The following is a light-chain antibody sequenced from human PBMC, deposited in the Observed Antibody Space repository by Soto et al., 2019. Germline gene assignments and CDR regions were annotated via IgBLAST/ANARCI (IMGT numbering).Light chain of an antibody. CDR2: GAS. V-gene: IGKV3-20*01. CDR3: QQYDTSPWT. J-gene: IGKJ1*01. Sequence: EIVLTQSPGTLSLPPGERATLSCRASQSVSSSYLAWYQQKPGQAPRLLIYGASNRATGIPDRFSGSGSGTDFTLTISRLEPEDCAVYYCQQYDTSPWTFGQGTKVEIK. CDR1: QSVSSSY.